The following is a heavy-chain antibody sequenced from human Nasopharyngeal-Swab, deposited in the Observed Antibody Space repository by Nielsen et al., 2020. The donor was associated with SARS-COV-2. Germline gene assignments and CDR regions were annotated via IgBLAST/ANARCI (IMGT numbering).Heavy chain of an antibody. CDR3: AKDPYYDFWSGYYFDY. J-gene: IGHJ4*02. D-gene: IGHD3-3*01. Sequence: WIRQPPGKGLEWVSAISGSGGSTYYADSVKGRFTISRDSSKNTLYLQMNSLRAEDTAVYYCAKDPYYDFWSGYYFDYWGQGTLVTVSS. V-gene: IGHV3-23*01. CDR2: ISGSGGST.